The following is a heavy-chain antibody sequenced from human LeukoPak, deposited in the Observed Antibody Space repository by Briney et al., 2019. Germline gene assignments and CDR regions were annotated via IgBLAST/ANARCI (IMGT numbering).Heavy chain of an antibody. D-gene: IGHD3-10*01. CDR2: IYTSGST. Sequence: SETLSLTCTVSGGSISSYYWSWIRQPAGKGLEWIGRIYTSGSTNYNPSLKSRVTMSVDTSKNQFSLKLSSVTAADTAVYYCARDRYYYGPGGFDYWVQATLVTVSS. V-gene: IGHV4-4*07. CDR1: GGSISSYY. CDR3: ARDRYYYGPGGFDY. J-gene: IGHJ4*02.